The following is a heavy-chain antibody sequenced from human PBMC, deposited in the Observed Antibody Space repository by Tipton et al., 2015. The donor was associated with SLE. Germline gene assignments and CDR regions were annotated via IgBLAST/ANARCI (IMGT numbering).Heavy chain of an antibody. D-gene: IGHD3-3*01. Sequence: TLSLTCTVSGGPISSSSYYWGWIRQPPGKGLEWIGSVYYSGTTHDSPSLKSRVTISVDTSKNQFSLRLSSVTAADTAVYYCARQYYEWPGAAFDIWGQGTMVTVSS. V-gene: IGHV4-39*01. CDR2: VYYSGTT. CDR3: ARQYYEWPGAAFDI. J-gene: IGHJ3*02. CDR1: GGPISSSSYY.